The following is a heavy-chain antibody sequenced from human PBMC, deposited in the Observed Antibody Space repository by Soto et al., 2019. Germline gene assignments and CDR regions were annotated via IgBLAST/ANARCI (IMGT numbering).Heavy chain of an antibody. D-gene: IGHD2-21*01. CDR2: ISDNGGST. CDR3: FASVPKPDDY. J-gene: IGHJ4*02. Sequence: RQAPGKGLEWVSAISDNGGSTYYADSVKGRFTISRDNSKNTLYLHLNSLTAEDTAVYYCFASVPKPDDYWGQGTLVTVSS. V-gene: IGHV3-23*01.